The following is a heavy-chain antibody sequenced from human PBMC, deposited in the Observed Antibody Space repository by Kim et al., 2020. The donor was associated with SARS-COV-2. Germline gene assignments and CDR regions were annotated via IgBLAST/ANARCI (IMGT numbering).Heavy chain of an antibody. Sequence: PSLKGRVTISVDTSKNQFSLKLSSVTAADTAVYYCARARGLVYSSGWYGYWGQGTLVTVSS. D-gene: IGHD6-19*01. V-gene: IGHV4-59*01. CDR3: ARARGLVYSSGWYGY. J-gene: IGHJ4*02.